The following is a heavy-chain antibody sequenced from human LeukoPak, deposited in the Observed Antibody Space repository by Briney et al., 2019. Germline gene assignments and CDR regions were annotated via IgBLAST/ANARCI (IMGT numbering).Heavy chain of an antibody. D-gene: IGHD5-18*01. V-gene: IGHV3-21*01. CDR1: GFTFSSYS. J-gene: IGHJ4*02. CDR2: ISSSSSYI. Sequence: GGSLRLSCAASGFTFSSYSMNWVGQAPGKGLEWVSSISSSSSYIYYADSVKGRFTISRDNAKNSLYLQMNSLRAEDTAVYYCARDPTARGFDYWGQGTLVTVSS. CDR3: ARDPTARGFDY.